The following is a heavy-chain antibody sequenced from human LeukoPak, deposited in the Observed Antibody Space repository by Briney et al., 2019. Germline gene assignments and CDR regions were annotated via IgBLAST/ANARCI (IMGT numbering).Heavy chain of an antibody. J-gene: IGHJ4*02. V-gene: IGHV4-61*02. CDR3: ARAGQAYHFDY. Sequence: SQTLSLTCTVSGGSISSGSYYWSWIRQPAGKGLEWIGRIYTSGSTNYNPSLKSRVTISVDTSKNQFSLKLSSATAADTAVYYCARAGQAYHFDYWGQGTLVTVSS. CDR2: IYTSGST. D-gene: IGHD3-10*01. CDR1: GGSISSGSYY.